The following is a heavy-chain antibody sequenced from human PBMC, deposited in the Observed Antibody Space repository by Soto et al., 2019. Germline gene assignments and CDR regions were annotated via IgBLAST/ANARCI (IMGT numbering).Heavy chain of an antibody. V-gene: IGHV4-38-2*02. CDR3: ARESYYDFWSGYHYYFDY. J-gene: IGHJ4*02. Sequence: PXETLSLTCSVSGYSISSGCYWGWIRQPPVKGLEWIGSIYHSGSTYYNPSLKSRVTISVDTSKNQFSLKLSSVTAADTAVYYCARESYYDFWSGYHYYFDYWGQGTLVTVSS. CDR1: GYSISSGCY. CDR2: IYHSGST. D-gene: IGHD3-3*01.